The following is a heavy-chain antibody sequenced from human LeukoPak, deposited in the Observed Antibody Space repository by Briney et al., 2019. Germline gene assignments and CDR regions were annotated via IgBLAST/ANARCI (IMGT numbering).Heavy chain of an antibody. J-gene: IGHJ4*02. D-gene: IGHD3-10*01. Sequence: TLSLTCTVSGGSISSGSYYWSWIRQPAGKGLEWIGRIYTSGSTNYNPSLKSRVTISVDTSKNQFSLKLSSVTAADTAVYYCARFITMVRGALDYWGQGTLVTVSS. CDR3: ARFITMVRGALDY. V-gene: IGHV4-61*02. CDR2: IYTSGST. CDR1: GGSISSGSYY.